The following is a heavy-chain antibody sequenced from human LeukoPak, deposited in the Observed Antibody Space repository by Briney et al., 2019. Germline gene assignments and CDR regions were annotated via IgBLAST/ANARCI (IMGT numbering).Heavy chain of an antibody. Sequence: PGGSLRLSCAASGFSFSSYAMNWVRQAPGKGLGWVAAISGSGTSTYYADSVKGRFTVSRDNSRKTLYLQMNSLRAEDTAVYFCAKDHEGIVVVPITMGLWGQGTLVTVSS. CDR3: AKDHEGIVVVPITMGL. V-gene: IGHV3-23*01. D-gene: IGHD2-2*01. CDR2: ISGSGTST. CDR1: GFSFSSYA. J-gene: IGHJ4*02.